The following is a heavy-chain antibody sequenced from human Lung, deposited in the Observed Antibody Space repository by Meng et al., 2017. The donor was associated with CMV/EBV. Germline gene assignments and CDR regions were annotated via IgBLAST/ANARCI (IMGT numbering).Heavy chain of an antibody. CDR2: IHARGHIV. J-gene: IGHJ6*04. V-gene: IGHV3-48*03. CDR1: GFIFSAYE. CDR3: ARRLPYYGMDV. Sequence: GGSLTLXCAASGFIFSAYEIIWVRQAPGKGLEWVSYIHARGHIVHYADFVNGRFTISRDSAKNSVDLQMSSLRVEDTAVYYCARRLPYYGMDVWGKGTTVTVSS.